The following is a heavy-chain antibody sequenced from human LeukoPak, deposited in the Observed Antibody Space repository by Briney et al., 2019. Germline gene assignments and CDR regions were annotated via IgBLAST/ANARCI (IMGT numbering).Heavy chain of an antibody. V-gene: IGHV1-24*01. CDR2: FDPEDGET. J-gene: IGHJ5*02. Sequence: ASVKVSCKVSGYTLTELSMHWVRQAPGKGLEWMGGFDPEDGETIYAQKFQGRVTMTEDKSTDTAYMELSSLRSEDTAVYYCAIGVMRELSPHLWGQGTLVTVSS. D-gene: IGHD3-16*02. CDR3: AIGVMRELSPHL. CDR1: GYTLTELS.